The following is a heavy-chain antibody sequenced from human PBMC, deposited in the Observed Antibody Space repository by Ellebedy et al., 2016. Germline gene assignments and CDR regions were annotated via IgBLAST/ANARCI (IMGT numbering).Heavy chain of an antibody. CDR2: ISYDGSNK. Sequence: GESLKISCAASGFTFSSYAMHWVRQAPGKGLEWVAVISYDGSNKYYADSVKGRFTISRDNSKNTLYLQMNSLRAEDTAVYYCARDRVPGFDYWGQGTLVTVSS. J-gene: IGHJ4*02. CDR3: ARDRVPGFDY. V-gene: IGHV3-30-3*01. D-gene: IGHD2-2*01. CDR1: GFTFSSYA.